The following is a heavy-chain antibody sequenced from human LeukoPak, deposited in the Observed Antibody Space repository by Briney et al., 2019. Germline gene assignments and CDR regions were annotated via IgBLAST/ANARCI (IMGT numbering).Heavy chain of an antibody. J-gene: IGHJ4*02. V-gene: IGHV3-23*01. CDR2: ISGSGGST. Sequence: PGGSLRLSCAASGFRNNAMSWVRQAPGRGLEWVSAISGSGGSTYYADSVKGRFTISRDNSKNTLYLQMNSLRAEDTAIYYCAKDAFYYDSSGYYVDWGQGTLVTVSS. D-gene: IGHD3-22*01. CDR3: AKDAFYYDSSGYYVD. CDR1: GFRNNA.